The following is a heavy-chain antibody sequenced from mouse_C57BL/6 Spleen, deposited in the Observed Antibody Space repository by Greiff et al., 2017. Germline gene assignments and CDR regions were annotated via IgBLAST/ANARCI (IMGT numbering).Heavy chain of an antibody. J-gene: IGHJ2*01. CDR1: GYTFTDYE. CDR2: IDPETGGT. CDR3: TSRTGTDY. D-gene: IGHD4-1*01. Sequence: QVHVKQSGAELVRPGASVTLSCKASGYTFTDYEMHWVKQTPVHGLEWIGAIDPETGGTAYNQKFKGKAILTADKSSSTAYMELRSLTSEDSAVYYCTSRTGTDYWGQGTTLTVSS. V-gene: IGHV1-15*01.